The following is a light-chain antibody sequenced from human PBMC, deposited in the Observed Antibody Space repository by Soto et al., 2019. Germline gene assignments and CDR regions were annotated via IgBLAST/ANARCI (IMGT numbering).Light chain of an antibody. CDR3: SSYTNSNTFV. Sequence: QSALTQPASVSGSPGQSITISCTGTSSDVGSYDYVSWYQQHPGKAPKLMIYEVSNRPSGISNRFSGSKSGNTASLAISGLQAEDEADYYCSSYTNSNTFVFGTGTQLTVL. CDR2: EVS. V-gene: IGLV2-14*01. CDR1: SSDVGSYDY. J-gene: IGLJ1*01.